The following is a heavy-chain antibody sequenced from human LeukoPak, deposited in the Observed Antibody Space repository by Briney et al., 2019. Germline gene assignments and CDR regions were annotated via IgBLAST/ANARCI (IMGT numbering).Heavy chain of an antibody. CDR3: ARNKLELERRDIDY. CDR2: INSDGSST. Sequence: PGGSLRLSCAASGFTFSSYWMHWVRQAPGKGLVWVSRINSDGSSTTYADSVKGRFTISRDNAKNTLYLQMNSLRAEDTAVYYCARNKLELERRDIDYWGQGTLVTVSS. V-gene: IGHV3-74*01. CDR1: GFTFSSYW. J-gene: IGHJ4*02. D-gene: IGHD1-1*01.